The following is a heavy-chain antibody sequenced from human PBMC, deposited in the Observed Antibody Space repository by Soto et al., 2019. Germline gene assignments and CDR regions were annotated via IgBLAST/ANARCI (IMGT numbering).Heavy chain of an antibody. V-gene: IGHV3-74*03. J-gene: IGHJ4*02. CDR1: GFTFSSYW. D-gene: IGHD3-16*01. Sequence: EVQLVESGGGLVQPGGSLRLSCAASGFTFSSYWMHWVRQDPGKGLVWVSSIKTDGTATQYADSVKGRFTVSRDNAKNTLYLQMNSLRSEHTAVYYCAKYLSWGQCDYWGQGTLVTVSS. CDR2: IKTDGTAT. CDR3: AKYLSWGQCDY.